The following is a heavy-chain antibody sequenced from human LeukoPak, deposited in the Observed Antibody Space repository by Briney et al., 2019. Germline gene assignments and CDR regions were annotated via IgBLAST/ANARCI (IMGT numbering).Heavy chain of an antibody. J-gene: IGHJ3*02. CDR2: INAGNGNT. D-gene: IGHD1-26*01. V-gene: IGHV1-3*01. CDR1: GYTFTSYA. Sequence: ASVKVSCKASGYTFTSYAMHWVRQAPGQRLEWMGWINAGNGNTKYSQKFQGRVTITRDTSASTAYMELRSLRSDDTAVYYCARDRYSGGYLFVAFDIWGQGTMVTVSS. CDR3: ARDRYSGGYLFVAFDI.